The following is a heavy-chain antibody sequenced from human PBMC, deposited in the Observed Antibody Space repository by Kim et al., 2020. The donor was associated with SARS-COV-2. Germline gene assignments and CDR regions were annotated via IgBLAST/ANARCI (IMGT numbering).Heavy chain of an antibody. CDR2: IYYSGST. J-gene: IGHJ5*02. V-gene: IGHV4-39*01. D-gene: IGHD3-22*01. CDR3: AIQFPTYYYDSSGWSRTSYWFDP. Sequence: SETLSLTCTVSGGSISSSSYYWGWIRQPPGKGLEWIGSIYYSGSTYYNPSLKSRVTISVDTSKNQFSLKLSSVTAADTAVYYCAIQFPTYYYDSSGWSRTSYWFDPWGQGTLVTVSS. CDR1: GGSISSSSYY.